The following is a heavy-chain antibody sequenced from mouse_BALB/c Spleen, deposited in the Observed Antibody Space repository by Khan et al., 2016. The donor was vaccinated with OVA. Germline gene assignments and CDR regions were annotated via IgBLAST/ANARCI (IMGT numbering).Heavy chain of an antibody. V-gene: IGHV1S132*01. CDR3: ARPSDNSGSLFAY. Sequence: QVQLQQSGAELVRPGASVKLSCKTSGYIFTSYWIHWVKQRPGQGLEWIARIYPGTGSTHYNEKFKGKATLTADKSSSTAYMQLSSLKSEDSAVYFCARPSDNSGSLFAYWGQGTLVTVSA. CDR2: IYPGTGST. J-gene: IGHJ3*01. D-gene: IGHD3-2*01. CDR1: GYIFTSYW.